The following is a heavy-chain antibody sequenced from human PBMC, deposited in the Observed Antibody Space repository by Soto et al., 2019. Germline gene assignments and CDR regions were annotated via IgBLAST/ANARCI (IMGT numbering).Heavy chain of an antibody. Sequence: ASVKVSCKASGYTFTSYDINWVRQATGQGLEWMGWMNPNSGNTGHAQKFQGRVTMTRNTSISTAYMELSSLRSEDTAVYYCARTTGDYYYYGMDVWGQGTTVTVSS. V-gene: IGHV1-8*01. CDR1: GYTFTSYD. J-gene: IGHJ6*02. D-gene: IGHD1-1*01. CDR3: ARTTGDYYYYGMDV. CDR2: MNPNSGNT.